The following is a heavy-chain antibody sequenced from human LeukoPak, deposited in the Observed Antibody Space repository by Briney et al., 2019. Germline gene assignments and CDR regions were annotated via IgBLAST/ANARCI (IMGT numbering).Heavy chain of an antibody. CDR1: GFTFSSYS. V-gene: IGHV3-21*01. J-gene: IGHJ3*02. Sequence: GGSLRLSCAASGFTFSSYSMNWVRQAPGKGLEGVSSISSSSSYKYYADSVKGRFTISRDNAKNSLYLQMNSLRAEDTAVYYCARDGQWLAHTAFDIWGQGTMVTVSS. CDR3: ARDGQWLAHTAFDI. CDR2: ISSSSSYK. D-gene: IGHD6-19*01.